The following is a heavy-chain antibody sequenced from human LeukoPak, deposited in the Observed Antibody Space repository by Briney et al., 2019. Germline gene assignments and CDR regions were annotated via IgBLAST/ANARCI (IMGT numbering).Heavy chain of an antibody. CDR1: GFTFSSHG. CDR3: AGGPSGYHNT. D-gene: IGHD5-12*01. CDR2: ISGSGDDT. V-gene: IGHV3-23*01. J-gene: IGHJ4*02. Sequence: GGSLRLSCAASGFTFSSHGMSWVRQAPGKGLEWVSTISGSGDDTYYADSVKGRFTISRDNSRNTLYLQMNSLRAEDTAVYYCAGGPSGYHNTGGQGTLVTVSS.